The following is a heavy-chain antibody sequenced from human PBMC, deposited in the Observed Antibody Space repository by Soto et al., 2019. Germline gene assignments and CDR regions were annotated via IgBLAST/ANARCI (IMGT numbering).Heavy chain of an antibody. Sequence: QVQLQESGPGLVKPSQTLSLTCTVSGGSISSGDYYWSWIRQPPGKGLEWIGYIYYSGSTYYNPSLQSRVTISVDTSKNQFSLKLSSVTAADTAVYYCARTRITMVRGVIITYYYYGMDVWGQGTTVTVSS. V-gene: IGHV4-30-4*01. CDR2: IYYSGST. J-gene: IGHJ6*02. CDR1: GGSISSGDYY. D-gene: IGHD3-10*01. CDR3: ARTRITMVRGVIITYYYYGMDV.